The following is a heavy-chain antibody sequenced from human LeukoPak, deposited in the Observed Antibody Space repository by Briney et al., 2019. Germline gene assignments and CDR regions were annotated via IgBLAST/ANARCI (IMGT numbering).Heavy chain of an antibody. CDR3: ARVIDSSGYLG. CDR1: GFTFSSYS. Sequence: GSLRLSCAASGFTFSSYSMKWGRQAPGEGLEWVSYISSSSSTIYYADSVKGRFTISRDNAKNSLYLQMNSLRAEDAAVYYCARVIDSSGYLGWGQGTLVTVSS. D-gene: IGHD3-22*01. CDR2: ISSSSSTI. V-gene: IGHV3-48*01. J-gene: IGHJ4*02.